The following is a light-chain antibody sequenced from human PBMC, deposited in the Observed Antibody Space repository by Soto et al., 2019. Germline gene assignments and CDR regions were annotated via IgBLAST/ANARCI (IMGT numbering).Light chain of an antibody. CDR1: QALSNY. CDR2: SAS. J-gene: IGKJ1*01. V-gene: IGKV1-9*01. CDR3: QQYNNYPRT. Sequence: DIHLTQSPSVLSASLGDTVTITFRASQALSNYLAWYQQKPGKAPDLLIYSASTLQSGVPSRFSGSGSGTEFTLTISNLQPDDFATYFCQQYNNYPRTFGQGTKVDI.